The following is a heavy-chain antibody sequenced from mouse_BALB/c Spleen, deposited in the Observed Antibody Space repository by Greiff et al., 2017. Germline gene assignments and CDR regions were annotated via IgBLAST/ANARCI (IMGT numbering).Heavy chain of an antibody. CDR3: ARGLYGYPYYFDY. CDR1: GFTFSSYA. Sequence: DVKLVESGGGLVKPGGSLKLSCAASGFTFSSYAMSWVRQTPEKRLEWVASISSGGSTYYPDSVKGRFTISRDNARNILYLQMSSLRSEDTAMYYCARGLYGYPYYFDYWGQGTTLTVSA. CDR2: ISSGGST. J-gene: IGHJ2*01. D-gene: IGHD1-2*01. V-gene: IGHV5-6-5*01.